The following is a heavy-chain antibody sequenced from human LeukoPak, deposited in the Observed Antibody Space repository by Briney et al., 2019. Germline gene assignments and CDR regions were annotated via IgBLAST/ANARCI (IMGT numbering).Heavy chain of an antibody. CDR3: ARDLWPVAPHWFDP. D-gene: IGHD2-15*01. J-gene: IGHJ5*02. Sequence: SQTLSLTCAISGDSVLSNSVTWNRIRQSPSRGLEWLGRTYYRSTWYNDYAVSVRGRITVNPDTSKNQISLQLNSVTPEDTAVYYCARDLWPVAPHWFDPWGQGSLVTVSS. CDR1: GDSVLSNSVT. V-gene: IGHV6-1*01. CDR2: TYYRSTWYN.